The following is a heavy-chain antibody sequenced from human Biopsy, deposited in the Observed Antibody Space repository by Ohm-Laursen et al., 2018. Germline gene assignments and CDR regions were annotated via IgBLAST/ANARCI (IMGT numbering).Heavy chain of an antibody. V-gene: IGHV4-59*01. CDR2: VYYTGST. Sequence: GTLSLTCTVSGDSISSYYWSWIRQPPGKGLEWIGYVYYTGSTDYNPSLQSRVTISVGTSKNHFPLRLRSVTPADTAIYYCARDRGYYSDRTVPGYFDLWGRGTLVTVSS. J-gene: IGHJ2*01. CDR1: GDSISSYY. CDR3: ARDRGYYSDRTVPGYFDL. D-gene: IGHD3-22*01.